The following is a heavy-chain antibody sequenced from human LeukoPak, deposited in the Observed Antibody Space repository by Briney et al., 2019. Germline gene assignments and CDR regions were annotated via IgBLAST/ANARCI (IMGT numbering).Heavy chain of an antibody. J-gene: IGHJ4*02. CDR2: ISSSSSYT. CDR3: ARGHRGSGWYVPAPLGY. V-gene: IGHV3-11*06. CDR1: GFTFSDYY. Sequence: GGSLRLSCAASGFTFSDYYMSWIRQAPGKGLEWVSYISSSSSYTNYADAVKGRFTISRDTAKNSLYLQMNSLRAEDTAVYYCARGHRGSGWYVPAPLGYWGQGTLVTVSS. D-gene: IGHD6-19*01.